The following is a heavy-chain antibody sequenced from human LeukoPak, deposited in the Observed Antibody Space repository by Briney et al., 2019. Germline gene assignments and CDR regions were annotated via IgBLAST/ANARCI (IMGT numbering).Heavy chain of an antibody. J-gene: IGHJ6*03. CDR1: GGSISSYY. V-gene: IGHV4-4*07. D-gene: IGHD3-3*01. CDR2: IYTSGST. Sequence: SETLSLTCTVSGGSISSYYWSWIRQPAGKGLEWIGRIYTSGSTNYNPSLKSRVTISVDTSKNQFSLKLSSVTAADTAVYYCARRSWRSYFYYYYMDVWGKGTTVTISS. CDR3: ARRSWRSYFYYYYMDV.